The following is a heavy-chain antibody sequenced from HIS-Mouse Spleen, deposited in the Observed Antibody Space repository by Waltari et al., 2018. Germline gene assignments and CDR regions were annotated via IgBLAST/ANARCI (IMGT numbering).Heavy chain of an antibody. CDR3: ARDGGISGYGIYFDY. D-gene: IGHD5-12*01. CDR1: GGRFSTYA. Sequence: QVQLVQSGAEVKKPGSSVKVPCKASGGRFSTYASSRVRQAPGQGLEWMGRIIPILGIANHAQKFQGRVTITADKSTSTAYMELSSLRSEDTAVYYCARDGGISGYGIYFDYWGQGTLVTVSS. V-gene: IGHV1-69*04. CDR2: IIPILGIA. J-gene: IGHJ4*02.